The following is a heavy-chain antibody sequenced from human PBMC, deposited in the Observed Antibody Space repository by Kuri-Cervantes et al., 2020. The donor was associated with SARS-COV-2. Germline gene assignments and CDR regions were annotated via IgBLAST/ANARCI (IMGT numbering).Heavy chain of an antibody. Sequence: GESLKISCAASGFTFSSYEMNWVRQAPGKGLEWVSYISSSGSTIYYADSVKGRFTISRDNAKNSLYLQMNSLRAEDTAVYHCARIGELGIPDYWGQGTLVTVSS. CDR1: GFTFSSYE. D-gene: IGHD7-27*01. J-gene: IGHJ4*02. V-gene: IGHV3-48*03. CDR3: ARIGELGIPDY. CDR2: ISSSGSTI.